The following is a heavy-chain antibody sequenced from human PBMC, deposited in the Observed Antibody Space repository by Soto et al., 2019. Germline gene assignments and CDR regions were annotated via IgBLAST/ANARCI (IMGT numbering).Heavy chain of an antibody. J-gene: IGHJ6*03. D-gene: IGHD2-2*01. Sequence: QVQLVQSGAEVKKPGSSVKVSCKASGGTFSSYTISWVRQAPGQGLEWMGRIIPLLGIANYAQKFQGRVTITADKSTRTEYMELSSLRSEDTAVYYCARGGCSSTSCQYYYYYYYMDVWGKGTTVTVSS. CDR1: GGTFSSYT. CDR2: IIPLLGIA. CDR3: ARGGCSSTSCQYYYYYYYMDV. V-gene: IGHV1-69*02.